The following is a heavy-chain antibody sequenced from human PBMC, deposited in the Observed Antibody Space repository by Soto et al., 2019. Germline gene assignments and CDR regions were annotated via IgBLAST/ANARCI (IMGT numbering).Heavy chain of an antibody. CDR3: ARSRSGAVADSFDF. D-gene: IGHD3-10*01. CDR2: ISKDGSHK. CDR1: GFSFSRYA. Sequence: GGSLRLSCAASGFSFSRYAIHWVRQAPGKGLEWVAVISKDGSHKYYLDSVKGRFTISRDNSKNILYLQMNSLRDEDTAVYYCARSRSGAVADSFDFWGQGTLVTVSS. V-gene: IGHV3-30*04. J-gene: IGHJ4*02.